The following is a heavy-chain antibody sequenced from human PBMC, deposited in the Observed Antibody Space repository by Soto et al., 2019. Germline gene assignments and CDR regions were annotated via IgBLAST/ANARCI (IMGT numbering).Heavy chain of an antibody. CDR2: ISSSSSYI. CDR1: GFTFSSYS. J-gene: IGHJ6*02. CDR3: ARERGSGYDYYYYYGMDV. D-gene: IGHD5-12*01. Sequence: GGSLRLSCAASGFTFSSYSMNWVRQAPGKGLEWVSSISSSSSYIYYADSVKGRFTISRDNAKNSLYLQMNSLRAEDTAVYYCARERGSGYDYYYYYGMDVWGQGTTVTVSS. V-gene: IGHV3-21*01.